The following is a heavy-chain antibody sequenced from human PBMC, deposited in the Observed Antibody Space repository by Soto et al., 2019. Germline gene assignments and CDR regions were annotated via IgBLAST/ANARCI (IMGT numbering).Heavy chain of an antibody. Sequence: PSATLSLTCSVSGGSISRYYWSWSRQPAGKGLEWIGRIYTSGSTNYNPSLKSRVTMSVDTSKNQFSLKLSSVTAADTAVYYCARTLVDTAMVPYYFDYWGQGTLVTVSS. D-gene: IGHD5-18*01. V-gene: IGHV4-4*07. CDR3: ARTLVDTAMVPYYFDY. J-gene: IGHJ4*02. CDR1: GGSISRYY. CDR2: IYTSGST.